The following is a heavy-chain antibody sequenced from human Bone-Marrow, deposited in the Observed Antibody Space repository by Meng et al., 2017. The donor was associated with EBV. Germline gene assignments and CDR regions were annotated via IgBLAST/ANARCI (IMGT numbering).Heavy chain of an antibody. J-gene: IGHJ4*02. CDR3: ASESGRGYTPDY. CDR1: GGTFSSDA. V-gene: IGHV1-69*01. CDR2: LIPMSGAP. Sequence: QVEVVQPGAEVKKPGASVKVSCKTSGGTFSSDAVSWVRQAPGQGLERLGGLIPMSGAPNYAQKFQGRVTITADESTSTHYMDLSSLSSEDTAVYYCASESGRGYTPDYWGQGTLVTVSS. D-gene: IGHD3-10*01.